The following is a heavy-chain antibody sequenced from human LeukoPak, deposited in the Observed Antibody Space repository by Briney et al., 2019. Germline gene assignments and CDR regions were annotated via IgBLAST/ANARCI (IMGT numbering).Heavy chain of an antibody. CDR2: IIPIFGTA. CDR3: ASYDSSGYYYDY. V-gene: IGHV1-69*05. D-gene: IGHD3-22*01. Sequence: ASVKVSCKASGGTFSSYAISWVRQAPGQGLEWMGGIIPIFGTANYAQKFQGRVTITTDESTSTAYMELSSLRSEDTAVYYCASYDSSGYYYDYWGQGTLVTVSS. J-gene: IGHJ4*02. CDR1: GGTFSSYA.